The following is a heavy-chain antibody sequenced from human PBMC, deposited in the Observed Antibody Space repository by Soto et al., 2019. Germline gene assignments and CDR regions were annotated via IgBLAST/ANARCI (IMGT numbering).Heavy chain of an antibody. CDR1: GFSVSINY. Sequence: EVQLVETGGDLIQPGGSLRLSCAASGFSVSINYMSWVRQAPGKGLEWVSIINADGSSYYADSVKGRFTISRDNSKNTVDLQMNSLRAEHTAVYYCASIAVAEGYDPWGQGTLVTVSS. CDR3: ASIAVAEGYDP. J-gene: IGHJ5*02. V-gene: IGHV3-53*02. CDR2: INADGSS. D-gene: IGHD6-19*01.